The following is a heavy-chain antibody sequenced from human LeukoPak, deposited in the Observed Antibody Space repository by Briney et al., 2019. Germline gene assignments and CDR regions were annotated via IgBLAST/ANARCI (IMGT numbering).Heavy chain of an antibody. J-gene: IGHJ4*02. CDR2: MPPIFGTA. CDR1: GGNFRNYG. V-gene: IGHV1-69*13. D-gene: IGHD6-13*01. CDR3: ATDPNPYSSTSGYFDF. Sequence: SVKVSCKASGGNFRNYGFHWVRQAPGQGLEWMGGMPPIFGTANYAQKFQGRVTITADESSNTASLDLSSLTSEDTAVYYCATDPNPYSSTSGYFDFWGQGTLVTVSS.